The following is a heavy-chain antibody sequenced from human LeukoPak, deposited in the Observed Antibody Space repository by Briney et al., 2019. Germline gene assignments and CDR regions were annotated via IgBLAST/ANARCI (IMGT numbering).Heavy chain of an antibody. Sequence: GGSLRLSCAASGFTFRHYAVHWVRQAPGRGLEWVAVVSFDGAHKYYAESVKGRSTISKDNSNNTLFLQMDSLRLEDTALYYCVRARAGALDYWGQGTLVTVSS. CDR1: GFTFRHYA. V-gene: IGHV3-30*04. CDR2: VSFDGAHK. CDR3: VRARAGALDY. D-gene: IGHD3-10*01. J-gene: IGHJ4*02.